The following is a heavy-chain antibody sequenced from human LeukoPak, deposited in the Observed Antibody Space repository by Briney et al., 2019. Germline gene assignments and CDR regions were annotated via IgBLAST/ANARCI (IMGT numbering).Heavy chain of an antibody. CDR1: GFTFSSYW. J-gene: IGHJ4*02. Sequence: GGSLRLSCAASGFTFSSYWMSWVRQAPGKELEWVANIKQDGSEKYYVDSVKGRFTISRDNAKNSLYLQMNSLRAEDTAVYYCARDSMDYGDYVQVYWGQGTLVTVSS. CDR2: IKQDGSEK. V-gene: IGHV3-7*01. CDR3: ARDSMDYGDYVQVY. D-gene: IGHD4-17*01.